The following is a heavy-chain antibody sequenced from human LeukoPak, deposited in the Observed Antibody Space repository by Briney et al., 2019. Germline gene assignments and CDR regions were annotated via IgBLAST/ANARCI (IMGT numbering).Heavy chain of an antibody. V-gene: IGHV4-59*01. Sequence: SETLSLTCTVSGDSISGYYWSWIRQPPGKGLGWIGNIYYSGTTNYNPSLKSRVTISVDTSKNQFSLKLSSVTAADTAIYYCARGGSYHGYWGQGTLVTVSS. CDR2: IYYSGTT. CDR3: ARGGSYHGY. J-gene: IGHJ4*02. D-gene: IGHD1-26*01. CDR1: GDSISGYY.